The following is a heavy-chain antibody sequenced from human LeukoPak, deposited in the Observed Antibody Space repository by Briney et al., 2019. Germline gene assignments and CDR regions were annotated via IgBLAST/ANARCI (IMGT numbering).Heavy chain of an antibody. D-gene: IGHD6-19*01. CDR2: IHYSGST. CDR1: GGAISSTSYY. V-gene: IGHV4-39*01. Sequence: PSETLSLTCTVSGGAISSTSYYWGWIRQPPGKGLEWIGGIHYSGSTYYNPSLKSRVTISVDTSKNQFSLKLSSVTAADTAVYYCTKATKWLAFDSWGRGTLVTVSS. CDR3: TKATKWLAFDS. J-gene: IGHJ4*01.